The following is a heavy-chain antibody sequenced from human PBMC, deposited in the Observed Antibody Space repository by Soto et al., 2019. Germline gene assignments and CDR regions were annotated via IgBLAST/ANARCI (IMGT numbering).Heavy chain of an antibody. D-gene: IGHD3-10*01. CDR1: GGSISSSNW. Sequence: PSETLSLTCAVSGGSISSSNWWSWFRQPPVKGLEWIGEIYHSGSTYYNPSLKRRVTISVDTSKNQFSLKLSSVTAADTAVYYCARDHVNYYGSGIVIDPWGQGTQVTVSS. CDR2: IYHSGST. J-gene: IGHJ5*02. V-gene: IGHV4-4*02. CDR3: ARDHVNYYGSGIVIDP.